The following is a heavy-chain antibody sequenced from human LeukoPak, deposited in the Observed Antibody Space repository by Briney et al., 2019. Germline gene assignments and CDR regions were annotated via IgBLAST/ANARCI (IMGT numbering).Heavy chain of an antibody. J-gene: IGHJ6*02. CDR1: GYTFTSYY. V-gene: IGHV1-46*01. CDR2: INPSGGST. D-gene: IGHD6-6*01. CDR3: AREKYSSSSDSYYYGMDV. Sequence: ASVTVSCKASGYTFTSYYMHWVRQAPAQGLEWMGIINPSGGSTSYAQKFQGRVTMTRDTSTSTVYMELSSLRSEDTAVYYCAREKYSSSSDSYYYGMDVWGQGTTVTVSS.